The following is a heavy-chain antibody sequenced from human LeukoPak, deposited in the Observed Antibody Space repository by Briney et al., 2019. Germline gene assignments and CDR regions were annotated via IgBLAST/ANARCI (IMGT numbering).Heavy chain of an antibody. CDR2: IHHSGST. CDR3: AKSNGYGLIDI. CDR1: GGSISSYY. D-gene: IGHD3-10*01. J-gene: IGHJ3*02. Sequence: ASETLSLTCTVSGGSISSYYWSWIRQPAGKGLQWIGSIHHSGSTYYNPSLKSRVTISVDTSRNQFSLKLNSVTAADTAVYYCAKSNGYGLIDIWGQGTMVTVSS. V-gene: IGHV4-4*07.